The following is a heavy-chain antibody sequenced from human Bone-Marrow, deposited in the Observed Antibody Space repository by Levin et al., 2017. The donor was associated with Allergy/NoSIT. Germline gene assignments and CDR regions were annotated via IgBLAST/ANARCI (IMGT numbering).Heavy chain of an antibody. CDR2: IYPGDSET. CDR1: GYQFTDYW. Sequence: GESLKISCQGSGYQFTDYWIGWVRQLPGKGLEWMGNIYPGDSETRSNPSFQAKVTISVDKSSNTAYLQWASLRASDTAMYYCAKQSDELPPYDGEWVEEHYFDYWGQGTLVTVSS. D-gene: IGHD3-10*01. CDR3: AKQSDELPPYDGEWVEEHYFDY. J-gene: IGHJ4*02. V-gene: IGHV5-51*01.